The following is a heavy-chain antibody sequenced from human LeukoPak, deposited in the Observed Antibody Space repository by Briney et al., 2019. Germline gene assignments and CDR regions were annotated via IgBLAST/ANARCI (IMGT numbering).Heavy chain of an antibody. Sequence: PGGSLRLSCAAPGFTFSTYWMHWVRQAPGKGLVWVSRINTDGSSTTYADSVKGRFTISRDNARNTLYLQVSSLRAEDTSVYYCARQSYYYDSSGYYHDYWGQGTLVTVSS. CDR1: GFTFSTYW. J-gene: IGHJ4*02. D-gene: IGHD3-22*01. V-gene: IGHV3-74*01. CDR3: ARQSYYYDSSGYYHDY. CDR2: INTDGSST.